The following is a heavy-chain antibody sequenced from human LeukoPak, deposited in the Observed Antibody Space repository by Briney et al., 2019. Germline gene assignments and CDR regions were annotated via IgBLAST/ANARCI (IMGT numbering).Heavy chain of an antibody. CDR3: ARGGTTRSPPFDY. J-gene: IGHJ4*02. D-gene: IGHD4-17*01. Sequence: SQTLSLTCAISGDSVSSNIAAWNWIRQSPSRGLEWLGRAYYRSKYYSEYAVSVRSRITINPDTSKNQFSLHLNSVTPEDTAVYYCARGGTTRSPPFDYWGQGTLVTVSS. CDR1: GDSVSSNIAA. CDR2: AYYRSKYYS. V-gene: IGHV6-1*01.